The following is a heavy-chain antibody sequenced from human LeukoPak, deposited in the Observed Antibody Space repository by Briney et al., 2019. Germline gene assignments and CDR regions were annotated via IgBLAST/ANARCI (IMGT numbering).Heavy chain of an antibody. V-gene: IGHV1-2*02. CDR2: INPNSGGT. J-gene: IGHJ4*02. CDR3: ARVYGDHYGSGVIDY. CDR1: GYTFTDYY. D-gene: IGHD3-10*01. Sequence: GASVKVSCKASGYTFTDYYMHWVRQAPGQGLEWMGWINPNSGGTNYAQRFQGRVTTTRDTSISTAYMELSRLRSDDTAVYYCARVYGDHYGSGVIDYWGQGTLVTVSS.